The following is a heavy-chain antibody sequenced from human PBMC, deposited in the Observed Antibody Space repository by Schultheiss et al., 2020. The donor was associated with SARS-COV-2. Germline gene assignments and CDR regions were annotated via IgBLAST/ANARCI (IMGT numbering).Heavy chain of an antibody. CDR3: ARDFRKAD. CDR2: IKQDGSEK. J-gene: IGHJ4*02. V-gene: IGHV3-7*03. Sequence: GGSLRLSCAASGFTFSSYEMNWVRQAPGKGLEWVANIKQDGSEKYYVDSVKGRFTISRDNAKNSLYLQMNSLRAEDTAVYYCARDFRKADWGQGTLVTVSS. CDR1: GFTFSSYE.